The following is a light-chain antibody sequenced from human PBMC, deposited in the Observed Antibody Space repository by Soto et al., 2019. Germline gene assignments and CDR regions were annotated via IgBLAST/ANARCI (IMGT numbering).Light chain of an antibody. J-gene: IGLJ1*01. CDR1: SSDVGGYYY. CDR2: EVS. Sequence: QSALTQPPSASGSPGQSVTISCTGTSSDVGGYYYVSWYQQHPGEAPKLMIYEVSKRPSGVPDRFSGSKSGNTASLTVSGLQAEDEADYYCSSYAGTNTPYVFGTGAKVTVL. CDR3: SSYAGTNTPYV. V-gene: IGLV2-8*01.